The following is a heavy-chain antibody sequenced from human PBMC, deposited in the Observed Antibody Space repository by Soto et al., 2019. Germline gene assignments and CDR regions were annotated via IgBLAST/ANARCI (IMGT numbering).Heavy chain of an antibody. D-gene: IGHD3-10*01. CDR2: IYHSGST. V-gene: IGHV4-30-2*01. J-gene: IGHJ5*02. Sequence: PSETLSLTCAVSGGSISSGGYSWSWIRQPPGKGLEWIGYIYHSGSTYYNPSLKSRVTISVDRSKNQFSLKLSSVTAADTAVYYCARTRYYGSGSGWFDPWGQGTLVTVSS. CDR1: GGSISSGGYS. CDR3: ARTRYYGSGSGWFDP.